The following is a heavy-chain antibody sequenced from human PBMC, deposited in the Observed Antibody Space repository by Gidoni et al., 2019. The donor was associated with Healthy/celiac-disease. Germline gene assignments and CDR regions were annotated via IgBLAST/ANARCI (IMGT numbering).Heavy chain of an antibody. D-gene: IGHD1-7*01. CDR2: ISEDGSNK. CDR1: GFTFSSYA. V-gene: IGHV3-30-3*01. CDR3: ARDSGRGGTSGYYYYGMDV. J-gene: IGHJ6*02. Sequence: QVQLVESGGGVVQPGRSLSLSCAASGFTFSSYAIHWVRQAPGKGLEWVAVISEDGSNKYYADSVKGRFTISRDNSKNTLYLQMNSLRAEDTAVYYCARDSGRGGTSGYYYYGMDVWGQGTTVTVSS.